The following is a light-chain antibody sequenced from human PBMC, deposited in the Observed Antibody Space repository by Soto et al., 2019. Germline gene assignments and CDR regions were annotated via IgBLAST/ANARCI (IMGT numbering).Light chain of an antibody. J-gene: IGKJ5*01. CDR1: QVIYSW. Sequence: EVRQLTTTVSASQGDRVTITCRASQVIYSWIAWYQQKPGRAPKLLIFAASNLQSGVPVRFSGSGSGTDFILGIYSLQPEDVATYYCQHPDSFPLPIGQVTRMAIK. V-gene: IGKV1-12*01. CDR3: QHPDSFPLP. CDR2: AAS.